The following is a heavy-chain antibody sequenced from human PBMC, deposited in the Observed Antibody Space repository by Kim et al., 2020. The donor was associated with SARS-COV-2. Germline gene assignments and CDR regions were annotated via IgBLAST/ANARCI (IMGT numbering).Heavy chain of an antibody. CDR1: GFTFSSYW. J-gene: IGHJ6*02. Sequence: GGSLRLSCAASGFTFSSYWMSWVRQAPGKGLEWVANIKQDGSEKYYVDSVKGRFTISRDNAKNSLYLQMNSLRAEDTAVYYCARDLEEWGYGDYAYGSYYYGMDVWGQGTTVTVSS. CDR3: ARDLEEWGYGDYAYGSYYYGMDV. V-gene: IGHV3-7*01. CDR2: IKQDGSEK. D-gene: IGHD4-17*01.